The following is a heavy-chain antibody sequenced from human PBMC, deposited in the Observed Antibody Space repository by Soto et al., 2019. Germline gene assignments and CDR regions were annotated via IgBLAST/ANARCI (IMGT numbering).Heavy chain of an antibody. J-gene: IGHJ4*02. CDR1: GGSISSSSYY. D-gene: IGHD6-19*01. Sequence: QLQLQESGPGLVKPSETLSLTCTVSGGSISSSSYYWGWIRQPPGKGLEGIGSIYYSGSTYYNPSLKGRVTITVDTTKNQFSLKLSSVTAADTAVYYCARRGSSGWYAIDYWGQGTLVTVSS. CDR2: IYYSGST. CDR3: ARRGSSGWYAIDY. V-gene: IGHV4-39*01.